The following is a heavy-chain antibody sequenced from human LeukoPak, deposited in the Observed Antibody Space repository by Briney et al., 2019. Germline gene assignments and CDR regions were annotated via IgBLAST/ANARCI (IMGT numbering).Heavy chain of an antibody. D-gene: IGHD6-19*01. Sequence: PGGSLRLSCAASGFTFNSYWMSWVRQAPGKGLEWVANIKQDGSEKYYVDSVKGRFTISRDNAKNSLYLQMNSLRAEDTAVYYCALSGWSTPYYFDYWGQGTLVTVSS. CDR1: GFTFNSYW. J-gene: IGHJ4*02. CDR3: ALSGWSTPYYFDY. V-gene: IGHV3-7*03. CDR2: IKQDGSEK.